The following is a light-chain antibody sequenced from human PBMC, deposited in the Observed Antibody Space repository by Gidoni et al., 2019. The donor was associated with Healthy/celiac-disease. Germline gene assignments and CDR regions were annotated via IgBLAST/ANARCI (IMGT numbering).Light chain of an antibody. CDR2: DAS. CDR1: QSVSSY. J-gene: IGKJ5*01. V-gene: IGKV3-11*01. Sequence: EIVLTQSPATLSLSPGERATLSCRASQSVSSYLACYQQKPGQAPRLLIYDASNRATGIPARFSGSGSGTDFTLTISSLEPEDFAVSSCQQRSNWPPITFGQGTRLEIK. CDR3: QQRSNWPPIT.